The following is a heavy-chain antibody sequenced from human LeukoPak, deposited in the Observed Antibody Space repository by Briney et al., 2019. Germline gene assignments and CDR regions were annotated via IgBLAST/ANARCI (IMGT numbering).Heavy chain of an antibody. D-gene: IGHD3-10*01. CDR3: ARVEVRFPRVFQH. J-gene: IGHJ1*01. CDR2: IYYSGST. Sequence: SETLSLTCTVSGGSISSYHWSWIRQPPGKGLEWIGNIYYSGSTNYNPSLKSRVTISLDTSKDQFSLKLSSVTAADTAVYYCARVEVRFPRVFQHWGQGTLVTVSP. V-gene: IGHV4-59*01. CDR1: GGSISSYH.